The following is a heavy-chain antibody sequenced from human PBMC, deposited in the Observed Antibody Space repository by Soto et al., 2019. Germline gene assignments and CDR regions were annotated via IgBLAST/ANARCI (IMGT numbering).Heavy chain of an antibody. CDR3: ARDQDSEGYFDY. CDR2: ISYDGSNK. V-gene: IGHV3-30-3*01. Sequence: GGSLRLSCAASGFTFSSFAMHWVRQAPGKGLEWVAVISYDGSNKYYADSVKGRFTISRDNSKNTLYLQMNSLRAEDTAVYYCARDQDSEGYFDYWGQGTLVTVSS. J-gene: IGHJ4*02. D-gene: IGHD2-15*01. CDR1: GFTFSSFA.